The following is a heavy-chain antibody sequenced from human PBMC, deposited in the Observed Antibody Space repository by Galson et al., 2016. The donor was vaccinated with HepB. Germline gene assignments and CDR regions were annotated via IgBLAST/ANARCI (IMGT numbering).Heavy chain of an antibody. Sequence: SLRLSCAVSGLTFSNSWVHWVRQGPGKGLVWVSSTNVNGGTTKYADAVKGRFTISRDNAKTTVYLQMNSLRGEDTAVYYCTREPSAAIALAVYGQYYYGMEVWGQGTTVIVSS. J-gene: IGHJ6*02. CDR2: TNVNGGTT. D-gene: IGHD2-8*01. V-gene: IGHV3-74*03. CDR3: TREPSAAIALAVYGQYYYGMEV. CDR1: GLTFSNSW.